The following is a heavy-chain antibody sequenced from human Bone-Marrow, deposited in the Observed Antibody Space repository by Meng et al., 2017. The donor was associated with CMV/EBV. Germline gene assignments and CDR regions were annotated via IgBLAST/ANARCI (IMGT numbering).Heavy chain of an antibody. D-gene: IGHD1-1*01. CDR3: ARDLGQQLVLYYFDY. CDR2: IDPNTGAT. V-gene: IGHV1-2*02. J-gene: IGHJ4*02. CDR1: GYTFTGYY. Sequence: ASVKVSCKASGYTFTGYYIHWVRQAPGQGLEWLGWIDPNTGATNYAQKFQGRVTMTRDTSISTAYMGLSRLTSDDTALYYCARDLGQQLVLYYFDYWGQGTLVTVSS.